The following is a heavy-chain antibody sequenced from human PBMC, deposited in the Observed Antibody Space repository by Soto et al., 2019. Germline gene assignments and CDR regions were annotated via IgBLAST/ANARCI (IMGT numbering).Heavy chain of an antibody. CDR1: GGSISSYY. CDR3: ARGPTTEKVDY. V-gene: IGHV4-59*08. J-gene: IGHJ4*02. Sequence: SETLSLTCTVSGGSISSYYWSWIRQPPGKGLEWIGYIYYSGSPNNNPSLKSRVTISVDTSMNQFSLALTSVTAADTAMYYCARGPTTEKVDYWGQGTLVTVSS. CDR2: IYYSGSP.